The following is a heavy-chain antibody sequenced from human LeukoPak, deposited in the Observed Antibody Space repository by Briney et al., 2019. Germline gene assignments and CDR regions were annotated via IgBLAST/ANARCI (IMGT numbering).Heavy chain of an antibody. CDR2: INPDGRTT. CDR3: ARDNYDSSGYHDY. D-gene: IGHD3-22*01. Sequence: GGSLRLSCAASGFTFSGYWMHWVRQGPGKGLVWVSLINPDGRTTNYADSVQGRFTISRDNSKNTLFLQMNSLRAEDTAVYYCARDNYDSSGYHDYWGQGTLVTVSS. CDR1: GFTFSGYW. V-gene: IGHV3-74*01. J-gene: IGHJ4*02.